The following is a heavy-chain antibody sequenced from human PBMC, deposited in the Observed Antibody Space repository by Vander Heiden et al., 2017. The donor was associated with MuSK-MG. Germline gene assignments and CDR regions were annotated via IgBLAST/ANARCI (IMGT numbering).Heavy chain of an antibody. Sequence: EVQLLESGGGLVQPGGSLRLSCAASGFTFSSYAMSWVRQAPGKGLEWVSAISGSGGSTYYADSVKGRFTISRDNSKNTRDLKMNSMRAEETAVYYCAKASVGGGVPAAHFDYWGQGTLVTVYS. J-gene: IGHJ4*02. D-gene: IGHD2-2*01. CDR1: GFTFSSYA. CDR2: ISGSGGST. V-gene: IGHV3-23*01. CDR3: AKASVGGGVPAAHFDY.